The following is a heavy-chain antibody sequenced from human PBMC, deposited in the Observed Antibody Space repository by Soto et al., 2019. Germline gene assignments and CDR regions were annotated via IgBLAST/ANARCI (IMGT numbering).Heavy chain of an antibody. CDR3: ASGPRSSWYEGYYYYGMDV. CDR1: GRSISSGGHY. CDR2: IYDSGST. D-gene: IGHD6-13*01. J-gene: IGHJ6*02. V-gene: IGHV4-31*03. Sequence: SLTCTVSGRSISSGGHYSSWIRQHPGTGLEWIGYIYDSGSTYYNPSLKSRVTISVDTTKNQFSLKLSSVTAADTAVYYCASGPRSSWYEGYYYYGMDVWGQGTMVTVSS.